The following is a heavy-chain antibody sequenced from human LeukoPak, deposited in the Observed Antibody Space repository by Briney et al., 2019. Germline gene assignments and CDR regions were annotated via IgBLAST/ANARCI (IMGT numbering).Heavy chain of an antibody. CDR3: ARFGGILELYYFDY. D-gene: IGHD1-7*01. CDR2: ISLDRSSI. CDR1: GFTFSSYA. Sequence: PGGSLRLSCAASGFTFSSYAMHWVRQAPGKGPAPTPAISLDRSSIYYAESVNLRFPISRDNYKNTLYLQMNSLRAEDTAVDYCARFGGILELYYFDYLGKGTLVTVSS. V-gene: IGHV3-30*01. J-gene: IGHJ4*02.